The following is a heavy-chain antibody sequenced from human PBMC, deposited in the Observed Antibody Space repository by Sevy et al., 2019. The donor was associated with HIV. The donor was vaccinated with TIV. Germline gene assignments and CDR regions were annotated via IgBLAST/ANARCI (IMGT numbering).Heavy chain of an antibody. V-gene: IGHV1-2*02. J-gene: IGHJ6*02. CDR1: GYSFSDSGYY. D-gene: IGHD3-3*01. Sequence: ASVKVSCKASGYSFSDSGYYVHWVRQAPGQGLEWMGWINPKSGATKYAQKFQGRVTMTRDTSVSTDNMELTRLTSDDTAVYYCARESYDFWTGPVDYDYGMDVWGQGTTVTVSS. CDR3: ARESYDFWTGPVDYDYGMDV. CDR2: INPKSGAT.